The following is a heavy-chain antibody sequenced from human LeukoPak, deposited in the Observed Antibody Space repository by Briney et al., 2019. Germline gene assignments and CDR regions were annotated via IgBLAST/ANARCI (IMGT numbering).Heavy chain of an antibody. CDR2: IYTSGST. CDR3: ARVRQQLVRDYYYMDV. J-gene: IGHJ6*03. V-gene: IGHV4-4*07. Sequence: PSETLSLTCTVSGGSISSYYWSWIRQPAGKGLEWIGRIYTSGSTNYNPSLPSRVTMSVDTSKNQFSLKLSSVTAADTAVYYCARVRQQLVRDYYYMDVWGKGTTVTVSS. D-gene: IGHD6-13*01. CDR1: GGSISSYY.